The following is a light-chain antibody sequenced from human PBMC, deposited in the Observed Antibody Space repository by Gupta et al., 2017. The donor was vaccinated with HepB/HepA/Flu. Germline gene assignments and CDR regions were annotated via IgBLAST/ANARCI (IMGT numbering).Light chain of an antibody. CDR3: QHEHSSPFT. CDR1: QGIGNY. J-gene: IGKJ5*01. V-gene: IGKV1-16*02. Sequence: DIQMTQSPSSLSASVGDRVTITCRASQGIGNYLAWFQQKPGAAPKYLIYAASRLQSGVPSKFSGSVSETDFTLTISNRQPEDFATYYCQHEHSSPFTVGQGTQLDIK. CDR2: AAS.